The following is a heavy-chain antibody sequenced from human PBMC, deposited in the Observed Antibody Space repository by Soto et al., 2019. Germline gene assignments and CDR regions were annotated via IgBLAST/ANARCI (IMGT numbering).Heavy chain of an antibody. CDR1: GFTVSSNY. CDR2: IYSGGST. J-gene: IGHJ6*02. Sequence: GGSLRLSCAASGFTVSSNYMSWVRQAPGKGLEWVSVIYSGGSTYYADSVKGRFTISRDNSKNTLYLQMNSLRAEDTAVYYCAREGAAARHINPHYGMDVWGQGTTVTVSS. D-gene: IGHD6-6*01. V-gene: IGHV3-53*01. CDR3: AREGAAARHINPHYGMDV.